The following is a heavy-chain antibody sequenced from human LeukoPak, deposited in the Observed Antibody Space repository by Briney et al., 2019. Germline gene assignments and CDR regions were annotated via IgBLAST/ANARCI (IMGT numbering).Heavy chain of an antibody. CDR3: ARLVVAQHNWFDP. V-gene: IGHV1-46*01. J-gene: IGHJ5*02. CDR1: GYTFTSYY. Sequence: ASVKVSCKASGYTFTSYYMHWVRQAPGQGLEWMGIINPSGGSTSYAQRFQGRVTTTRDTSTNTVYMELTSLRSEDTAVYYCARLVVAQHNWFDPWGQGTLVTVSS. CDR2: INPSGGST. D-gene: IGHD3-22*01.